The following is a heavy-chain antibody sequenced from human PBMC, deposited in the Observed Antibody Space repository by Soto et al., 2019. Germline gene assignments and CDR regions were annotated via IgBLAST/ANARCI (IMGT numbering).Heavy chain of an antibody. D-gene: IGHD5-12*01. V-gene: IGHV3-30-3*01. CDR2: ISYDGSNK. Sequence: SGGSLRLSCAASGFTFSSYAMHWVRQAPGKGLEWVAVISYDGSNKYYADSVKGRFTISRDNSKNTLYLQMNSLRAEDTAVYYCARESRDGYNDAFDIWGQGTMVTVSS. CDR1: GFTFSSYA. J-gene: IGHJ3*02. CDR3: ARESRDGYNDAFDI.